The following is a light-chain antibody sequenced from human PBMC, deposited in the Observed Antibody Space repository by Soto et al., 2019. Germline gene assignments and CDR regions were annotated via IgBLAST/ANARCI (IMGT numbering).Light chain of an antibody. Sequence: DIVMTQSPDSLAVSLGERATINCKSSQSVLYSSNNKNYLAWYQQKPRQPPKLVIYWASTRESGVPDRLSGSGSGTDFTLTISSLQAEDVAVYYCQQYYSTPRTFGQGTKLEIK. CDR1: QSVLYSSNNKNY. J-gene: IGKJ2*02. CDR2: WAS. CDR3: QQYYSTPRT. V-gene: IGKV4-1*01.